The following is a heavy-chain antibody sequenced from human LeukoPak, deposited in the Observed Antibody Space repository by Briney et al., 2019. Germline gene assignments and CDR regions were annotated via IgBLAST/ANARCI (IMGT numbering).Heavy chain of an antibody. CDR2: ISYDGSNK. V-gene: IGHV3-30*01. CDR3: ARGGVSSGYYYSSWFDP. D-gene: IGHD3-22*01. CDR1: GFTFSSYA. Sequence: GGSLRLSRAASGFTFSSYAMHWVRQAPGKGLEWVAVISYDGSNKYYADSVKGRFTISRDNSKNTLYLQMNSLRAEDTAVYYCARGGVSSGYYYSSWFDPWGQGTLVTVSS. J-gene: IGHJ5*02.